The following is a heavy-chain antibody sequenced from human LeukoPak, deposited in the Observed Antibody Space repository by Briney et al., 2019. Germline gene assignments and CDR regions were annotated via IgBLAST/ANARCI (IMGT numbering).Heavy chain of an antibody. V-gene: IGHV3-7*01. D-gene: IGHD1-26*01. CDR2: IKQDATEI. CDR1: GFSFRNSW. Sequence: GGSLRLSCAASGFSFRNSWMSWVRQAPGKGLEWVANIKQDATEIYYADSVKGRLTISRDNARKSLFLQMNILRVEDTALYYCARLNWDDGEVSGFDHWGQGILVTVPS. J-gene: IGHJ5*02. CDR3: ARLNWDDGEVSGFDH.